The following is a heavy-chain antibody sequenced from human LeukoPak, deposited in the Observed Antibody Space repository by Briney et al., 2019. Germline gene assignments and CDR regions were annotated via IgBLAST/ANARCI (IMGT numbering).Heavy chain of an antibody. Sequence: GGSLTLSCTGSGFALSRYWMTWVRQAPGKGLEWVANIKYDGTDKYHVDSVKGRFTISRDNAKNSLYLHMNSLRAEDTAVYYCVRDTVVAPRGDEFDIWGQGTMVTVSS. CDR2: IKYDGTDK. CDR1: GFALSRYW. CDR3: VRDTVVAPRGDEFDI. V-gene: IGHV3-7*04. D-gene: IGHD2-15*01. J-gene: IGHJ3*02.